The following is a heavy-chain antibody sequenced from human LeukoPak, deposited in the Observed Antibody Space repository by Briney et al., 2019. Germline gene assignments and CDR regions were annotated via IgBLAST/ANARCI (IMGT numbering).Heavy chain of an antibody. CDR1: GYTLTTYG. D-gene: IGHD6-13*01. Sequence: ASVKVSCKASGYTLTTYGISWVRQAPGQGLEWMGWISVYNGNTGYAQKFQGRVTMTRNTSISTAYMELSSLRSEDTAVYYCARVRDYDRGIAAFYYYYGMDVWGQGTTVTVSS. V-gene: IGHV1-8*02. CDR2: ISVYNGNT. CDR3: ARVRDYDRGIAAFYYYYGMDV. J-gene: IGHJ6*02.